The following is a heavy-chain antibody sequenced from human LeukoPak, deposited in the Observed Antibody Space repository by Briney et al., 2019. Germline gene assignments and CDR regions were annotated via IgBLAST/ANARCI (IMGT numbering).Heavy chain of an antibody. D-gene: IGHD4-17*01. J-gene: IGHJ5*02. CDR1: GYTFTAYY. CDR2: INPKSGGT. V-gene: IGHV1-2*02. CDR3: ARDPFTDYGGWFDP. Sequence: ASVKVSCKASGYTFTAYYMHWVRQAPGQGLESMGWINPKSGGTKYAQKFQGRVTMTRDTSISTAYMELSRLRSDDTAVYYCARDPFTDYGGWFDPWGQGTLVTVSS.